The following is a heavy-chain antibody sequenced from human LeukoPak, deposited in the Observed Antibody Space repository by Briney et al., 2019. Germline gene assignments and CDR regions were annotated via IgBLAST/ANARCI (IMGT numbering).Heavy chain of an antibody. V-gene: IGHV4-39*01. D-gene: IGHD2-15*01. CDR1: GGSISSSSYY. CDR3: ARLVDYYYYYMDV. Sequence: SETLSLTCSVSGGSISSSSYYWGWIRQPPGKGLEWIGSIYYSGSTYYTPSLKSRVTISVGTSKNQFSLRLTSVTAADTAVYYCARLVDYYYYYMDVWGKGTTVTVSS. CDR2: IYYSGST. J-gene: IGHJ6*03.